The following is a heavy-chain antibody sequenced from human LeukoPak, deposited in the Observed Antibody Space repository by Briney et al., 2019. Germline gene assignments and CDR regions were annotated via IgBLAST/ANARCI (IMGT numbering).Heavy chain of an antibody. CDR2: IYYSGST. V-gene: IGHV4-39*01. D-gene: IGHD2-15*01. CDR3: ERHTDDSHYNWFDP. CDR1: VGSHSIRSRH. J-gene: IGHJ5*02. Sequence: SETLSLTCSLSVGSHSIRSRHGPWIRQPPGKGLEWIGSIYYSGSTYYNPSLKSRVTISVDTSKNQFSLTQSSVTAADTAVYDGERHTDDSHYNWFDPWGQGTLVTVSS.